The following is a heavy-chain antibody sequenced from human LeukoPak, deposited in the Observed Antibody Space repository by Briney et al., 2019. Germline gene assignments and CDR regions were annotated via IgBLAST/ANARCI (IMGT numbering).Heavy chain of an antibody. V-gene: IGHV3-15*01. CDR2: VKSKTDGGTT. D-gene: IGHD6-13*01. CDR3: TTVRGSSYQYFQR. CDR1: GFTFTNAW. Sequence: GGSLRLSCASSGFTFTNAWMSWVRQAPGKGLEWVGRVKSKTDGGTTDYAAPVKGRFTISRDDSKTTLYLQMNSLKSEDTAVYYCTTVRGSSYQYFQRWGQGTLVTVSS. J-gene: IGHJ1*01.